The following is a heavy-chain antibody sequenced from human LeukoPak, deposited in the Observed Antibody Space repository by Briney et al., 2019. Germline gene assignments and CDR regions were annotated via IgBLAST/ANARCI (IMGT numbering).Heavy chain of an antibody. V-gene: IGHV3-48*02. CDR1: VFTCCSYS. D-gene: IGHD2-21*01. J-gene: IGHJ4*02. Sequence: GGSLRLSSAASVFTCCSYSINWVPQAPGQGREWVSYISSGSDNIQYADSVKGRFTISRDNAKTSLYLQVNSLRDGDTVVYYCARDLLWAFDYWGEGALVSV. CDR2: ISSGSDNI. CDR3: ARDLLWAFDY.